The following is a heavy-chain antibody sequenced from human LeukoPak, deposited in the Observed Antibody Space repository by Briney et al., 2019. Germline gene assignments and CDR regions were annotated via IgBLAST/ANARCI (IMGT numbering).Heavy chain of an antibody. V-gene: IGHV4-59*01. Sequence: PSETLSLTCTVSGDSFTKYYWNWIRQAPGKGLEWIGYVSGSGSTKYNPSLKSRVSMSADTSKNQLSLQLTSLSAADTAVYYCVRAIGYFVPDSWGPGTLVTASS. J-gene: IGHJ4*02. CDR3: VRAIGYFVPDS. CDR1: GDSFTKYY. D-gene: IGHD3-22*01. CDR2: VSGSGST.